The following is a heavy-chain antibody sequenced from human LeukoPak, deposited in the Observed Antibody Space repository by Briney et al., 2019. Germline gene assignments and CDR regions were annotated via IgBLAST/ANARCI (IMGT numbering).Heavy chain of an antibody. V-gene: IGHV3-20*04. CDR3: ARLNCSSTSCYPFDY. J-gene: IGHJ4*02. CDR1: GFTFDDYG. CDR2: INWNGGST. D-gene: IGHD2-2*01. Sequence: GGSLRLSCAAFGFTFDDYGMSWVRQAPGKGLEWVSGINWNGGSTGYADSVKGRFTISRDNAKNSLYLQMNSLRAEDTALYYCARLNCSSTSCYPFDYWGQGTLVTVSS.